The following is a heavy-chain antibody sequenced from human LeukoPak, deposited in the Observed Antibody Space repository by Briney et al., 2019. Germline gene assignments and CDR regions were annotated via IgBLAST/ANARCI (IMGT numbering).Heavy chain of an antibody. V-gene: IGHV3-49*04. Sequence: GGSLRLSCTASGFILRDYAMNWVRQAPGTGLEWLGFIRSKAYGETREYAATVKYRFTISRDDSKNIAYLQMNSLKTEDTAVYYCSRALRRDRYRYYGMDVWGKGTTVTVSS. CDR2: IRSKAYGETR. J-gene: IGHJ6*04. CDR3: SRALRRDRYRYYGMDV. D-gene: IGHD5-24*01. CDR1: GFILRDYA.